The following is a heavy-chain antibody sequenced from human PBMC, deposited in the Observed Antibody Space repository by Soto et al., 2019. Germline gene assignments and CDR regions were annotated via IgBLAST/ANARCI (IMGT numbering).Heavy chain of an antibody. V-gene: IGHV1-2*04. CDR2: INPNSGGT. CDR1: GYTFTGYY. Sequence: QVQLVQSGAEVKKPGASVKVSCKASGYTFTGYYMHWVRQAPGQGLEWMGWINPNSGGTNYAQKFQGWVTMTRDTPISTAYMELSRLRSDDTAVYYCARGGDLYCSGGSCYSWFDPWGQGTLVTVSS. J-gene: IGHJ5*02. D-gene: IGHD2-15*01. CDR3: ARGGDLYCSGGSCYSWFDP.